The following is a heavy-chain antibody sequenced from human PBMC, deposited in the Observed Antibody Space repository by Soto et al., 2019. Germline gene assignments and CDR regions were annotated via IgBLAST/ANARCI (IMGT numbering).Heavy chain of an antibody. CDR1: GFTFSSYW. J-gene: IGHJ5*02. V-gene: IGHV3-74*01. CDR3: AREDGFITLVRGQPQILTNWFDP. CDR2: INSDGSST. D-gene: IGHD3-10*01. Sequence: GGFLRLSCAASGFTFSSYWMHWVRQAPGKGLVWVSRINSDGSSTSYADSVKGRFTISRDNAKNTLYLQMNSLRAEDTAVYYWAREDGFITLVRGQPQILTNWFDPGGKETLVPVSS.